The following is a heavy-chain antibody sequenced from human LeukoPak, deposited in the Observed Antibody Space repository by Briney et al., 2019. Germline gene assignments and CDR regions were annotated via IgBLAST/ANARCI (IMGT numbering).Heavy chain of an antibody. V-gene: IGHV3-74*01. D-gene: IGHD3-3*01. CDR1: GFTFSSYW. Sequence: GKSLRLSCAASGFTFSSYWMHWVRQAPGKGLVWVSRINSDGSSTSYADSVKGRFTISRDNAKNSLYLQMNSLRAEDTAVYYCARDFWSGSNWFDPWGQGTLVTVSS. CDR2: INSDGSST. J-gene: IGHJ5*02. CDR3: ARDFWSGSNWFDP.